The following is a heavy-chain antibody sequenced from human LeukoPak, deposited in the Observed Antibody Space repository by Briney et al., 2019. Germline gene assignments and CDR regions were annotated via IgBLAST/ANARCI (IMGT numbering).Heavy chain of an antibody. CDR2: IYHSGST. J-gene: IGHJ4*02. CDR3: ARVRKNDYGDAFDY. CDR1: GGSISSSNW. D-gene: IGHD4-17*01. V-gene: IGHV4-4*02. Sequence: PSETLSLTCAVSGGSISSSNWWSWVRQPPGKGLEWIGEIYHSGSTNYNPSLKSRVTISVDKSKNQFSLKLSSVTAADTAVYYCARVRKNDYGDAFDYWGQGTLVTVSS.